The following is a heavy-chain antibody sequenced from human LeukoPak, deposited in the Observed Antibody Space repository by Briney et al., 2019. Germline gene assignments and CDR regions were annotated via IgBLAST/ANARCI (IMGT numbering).Heavy chain of an antibody. CDR2: ISSSGGST. V-gene: IGHV3-23*01. D-gene: IGHD2-8*01. J-gene: IGHJ4*02. CDR3: AKRGTKSLHYFDN. CDR1: GFTLSSYA. Sequence: GGSLRLSCAASGFTLSSYAMGWVRHAPGKGLEWASIISSSGGSTYYADSVKGRFTISRDTSKNTLYLQMNSLRAEDTAVYYCAKRGTKSLHYFDNWGQGTLVTVSS.